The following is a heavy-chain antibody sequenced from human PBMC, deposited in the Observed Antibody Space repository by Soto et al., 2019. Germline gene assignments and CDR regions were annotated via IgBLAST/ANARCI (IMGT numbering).Heavy chain of an antibody. V-gene: IGHV1-69*01. D-gene: IGHD3-9*01. CDR2: IIPIFGTA. CDR1: GGTFSSYA. Sequence: QVQLVQSGAEVQKPGSSVKVSCKASGGTFSSYAISWVRQAPGQGLEWMGGIIPIFGTANYAQKFQGRVTITADESTSTAYMELSSLRSEDTAVYYCARGANYDILTGYYPFDYWGQGTLVTVSS. CDR3: ARGANYDILTGYYPFDY. J-gene: IGHJ4*02.